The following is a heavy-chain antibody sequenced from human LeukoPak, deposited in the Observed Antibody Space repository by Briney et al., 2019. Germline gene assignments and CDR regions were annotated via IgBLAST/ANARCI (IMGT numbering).Heavy chain of an antibody. V-gene: IGHV3-48*01. J-gene: IGHJ4*02. CDR3: ARGGLSIMGY. Sequence: GGSLSLSCGASGITFSSYSMNWVRQAAAEGLEWVSYISSSGSTKYYADSVKGRFTISRDNARNSLYLQMNSLRAEDTAVYFCARGGLSIMGYWGQGTLVTVSS. CDR2: ISSSGSTK. D-gene: IGHD2/OR15-2a*01. CDR1: GITFSSYS.